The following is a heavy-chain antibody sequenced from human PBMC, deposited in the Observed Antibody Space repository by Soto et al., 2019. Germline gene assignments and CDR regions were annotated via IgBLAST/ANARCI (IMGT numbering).Heavy chain of an antibody. CDR2: ISYDGSNK. D-gene: IGHD3-22*01. CDR1: GFTFSSYG. CDR3: AKGSYYYDSSGGDAFDI. J-gene: IGHJ3*02. Sequence: GGSLRLSCAASGFTFSSYGMHWVRQAPGKGLEWVAVISYDGSNKYYADSVKGRFTISRDNSKNTLYLQMNSLRAEDTAVYYCAKGSYYYDSSGGDAFDIWGQGTMVTVSS. V-gene: IGHV3-30*18.